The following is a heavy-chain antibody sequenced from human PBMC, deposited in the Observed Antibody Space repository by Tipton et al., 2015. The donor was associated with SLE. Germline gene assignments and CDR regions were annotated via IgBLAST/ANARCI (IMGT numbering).Heavy chain of an antibody. CDR3: ARDTSSWHRFFT. CDR2: IYTSGST. Sequence: TLSLTCTVSGDSISTDYSYWSWIRQPAGKGLEWIGHIYTSGSTNYNPSLKSRVAISIDTSRNQFSLELDSVAAADTAIYYCARDTSSWHRFFTWSHGTLVTVSS. CDR1: GDSISTDYSY. V-gene: IGHV4-61*09. D-gene: IGHD2-2*01. J-gene: IGHJ5*01.